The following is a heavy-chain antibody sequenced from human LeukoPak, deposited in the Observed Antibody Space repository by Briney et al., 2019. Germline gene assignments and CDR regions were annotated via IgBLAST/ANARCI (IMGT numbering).Heavy chain of an antibody. CDR3: ARDLSGWYDY. D-gene: IGHD6-19*01. Sequence: GGSLRLSCAASGFTFSGYEMNWVRQAPGKGLEWVSYISSSGSSIYYADSVKGRFTISRDNAKSSLYLQMNSLRAEDTAVYYCARDLSGWYDYWGQGTLVTVSS. CDR2: ISSSGSSI. CDR1: GFTFSGYE. J-gene: IGHJ4*02. V-gene: IGHV3-48*03.